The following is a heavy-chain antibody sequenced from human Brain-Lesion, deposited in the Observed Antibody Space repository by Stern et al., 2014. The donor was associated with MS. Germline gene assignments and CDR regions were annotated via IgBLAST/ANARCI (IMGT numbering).Heavy chain of an antibody. CDR2: IWFDGSTK. J-gene: IGHJ4*02. Sequence: VQLEESGGGVVQPGRSLRLSCAASGCTFSAYGMHWGRQRPRTGLEWVAVIWFDGSTKYYADSVKGRFTISRDNSKNTLYLQLNSLRAEDSAVFYCARGLYYFDYWGRGTLVTVSS. CDR1: GCTFSAYG. CDR3: ARGLYYFDY. V-gene: IGHV3-33*08.